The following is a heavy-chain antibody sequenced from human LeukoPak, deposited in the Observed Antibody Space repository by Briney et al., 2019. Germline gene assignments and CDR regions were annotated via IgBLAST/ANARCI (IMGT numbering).Heavy chain of an antibody. CDR2: ITTHGGST. CDR3: MGGYSYGDY. CDR1: GFTFSSYT. V-gene: IGHV3-64D*09. Sequence: GGSLRLSCSASGFTFSSYTMHWVRQVPGKGLESVSAITTHGGSTYYAGSVKGRFTISRDDSKNTLYLQMSSVRPEDTAMYYCMGGYSYGDYWGQGTLVTVSS. J-gene: IGHJ4*02. D-gene: IGHD5-18*01.